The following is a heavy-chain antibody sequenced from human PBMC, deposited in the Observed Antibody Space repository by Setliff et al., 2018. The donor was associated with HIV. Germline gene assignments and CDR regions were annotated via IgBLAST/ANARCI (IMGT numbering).Heavy chain of an antibody. CDR3: AREEYTQYYFDY. Sequence: GGSLRLSCAASGFTFSNYWMDWVRQAPGKGLEWVATIKQDGSEIYYMDSVRGRFTISRDNSKNTLYLQMNSLRTEDTAVYYCAREEYTQYYFDYWSQGTLVTVSS. CDR1: GFTFSNYW. CDR2: IKQDGSEI. V-gene: IGHV3-7*01. D-gene: IGHD6-6*01. J-gene: IGHJ4*02.